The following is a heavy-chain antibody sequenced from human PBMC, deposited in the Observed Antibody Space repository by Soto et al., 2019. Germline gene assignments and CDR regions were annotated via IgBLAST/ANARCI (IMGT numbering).Heavy chain of an antibody. V-gene: IGHV4-39*01. CDR1: GGSIISSNFS. CDR3: ARHVRGAVTMKWFDP. Sequence: QLQESGPGLVKPSETLSLTCTVSGGSIISSNFSWGWIRQPPGKGLEWIGSVEYGGSTYDNPSLKSRVTLSADTSKNQFSLNLTSVTAADTAIYYCARHVRGAVTMKWFDPWGHGTLVTVSS. D-gene: IGHD4-17*01. J-gene: IGHJ5*02. CDR2: VEYGGST.